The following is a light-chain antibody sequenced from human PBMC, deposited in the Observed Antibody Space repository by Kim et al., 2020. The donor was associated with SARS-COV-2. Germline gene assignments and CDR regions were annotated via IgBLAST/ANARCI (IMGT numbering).Light chain of an antibody. V-gene: IGKV3-15*01. CDR3: QQYNNWPPLT. CDR1: QSVDSN. Sequence: EIVMTQSPATLSVSPGERATLSCRASQSVDSNLAWYQQKPGQAPRLLIYGASTRATGIPARFSGSGSGTEFTLIISSLQSEDIALYYCQQYNNWPPLTFGGGTKVDIK. CDR2: GAS. J-gene: IGKJ4*01.